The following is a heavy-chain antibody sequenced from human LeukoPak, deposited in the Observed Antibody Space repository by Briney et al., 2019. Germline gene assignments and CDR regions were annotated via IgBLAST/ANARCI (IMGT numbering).Heavy chain of an antibody. CDR3: ARPYYYDSRIDP. J-gene: IGHJ5*02. CDR1: GGSMSSGDYY. CDR2: MYYSGST. V-gene: IGHV4-30-4*01. Sequence: SQTLSLTCTVSGGSMSSGDYYWSWIRQPPGKGLEWIAYMYYSGSTYYNPSLKSRVTMSADTSKNQLSLKLSSVTAADTAVYYCARPYYYDSRIDPWGQGILVTVSS. D-gene: IGHD3-22*01.